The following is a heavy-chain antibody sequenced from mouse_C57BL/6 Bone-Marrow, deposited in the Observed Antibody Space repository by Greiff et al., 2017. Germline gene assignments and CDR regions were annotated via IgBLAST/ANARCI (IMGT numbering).Heavy chain of an antibody. CDR1: GYTFTNYW. D-gene: IGHD2-3*01. Sequence: LVESGAELVRPGTSVKMSCKASGYTFTNYWIGWAKQRPGHGLEWIGDISPGGGYTNYNEKFKGKDTLTADKSSSTAYMQFSSLTSEDSAIYYCARILSGFDYWGQGTTLTVSS. J-gene: IGHJ2*01. V-gene: IGHV1-63*01. CDR2: ISPGGGYT. CDR3: ARILSGFDY.